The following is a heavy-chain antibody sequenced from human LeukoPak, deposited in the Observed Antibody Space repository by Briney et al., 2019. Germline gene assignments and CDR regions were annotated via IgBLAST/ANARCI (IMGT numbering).Heavy chain of an antibody. CDR2: VIPMFGTA. CDR3: TRHYDSSGYPSLNYFDY. V-gene: IGHV1-69*06. D-gene: IGHD3-22*01. J-gene: IGHJ4*02. Sequence: SVKVSCKASGGTFSTYAISWVRQAPGQGLEWMGRVIPMFGTADYAQKFQGRVTITADKSTSTAYMELSSLRSEDTVVYYCTRHYDSSGYPSLNYFDYWGQGTLVTVSS. CDR1: GGTFSTYA.